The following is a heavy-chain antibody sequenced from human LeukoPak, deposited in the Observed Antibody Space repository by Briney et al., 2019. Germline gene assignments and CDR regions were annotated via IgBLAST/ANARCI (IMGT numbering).Heavy chain of an antibody. J-gene: IGHJ4*02. D-gene: IGHD6-13*01. V-gene: IGHV1-2*02. Sequence: ASVKVSCKAPGYTFTDYYMHWVRQAPGQGLEWMGWINPNSGGTNYAQKFQGRVTMTRDTSISTAYMELSRLRFDDTAVYYCARINSSRWYDFWGQGTLVTVSS. CDR3: ARINSSRWYDF. CDR1: GYTFTDYY. CDR2: INPNSGGT.